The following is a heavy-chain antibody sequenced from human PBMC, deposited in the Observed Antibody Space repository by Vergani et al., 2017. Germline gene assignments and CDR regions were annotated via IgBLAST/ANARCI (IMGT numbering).Heavy chain of an antibody. D-gene: IGHD3-3*01. J-gene: IGHJ6*03. CDR1: GFMFSNYW. V-gene: IGHV3-7*01. CDR3: ARDNYDFWSGYYYFYYMDV. Sequence: VQLVESGGGVVQPGGSLRLSCAASGFMFSNYWMNWVRQAPGKGLEWVANIKQDGSEKYYVDSVKGRFTISRDNAKNSLFLQMNSLRAEDTAVYYCARDNYDFWSGYYYFYYMDVWGKGTTVTVSS. CDR2: IKQDGSEK.